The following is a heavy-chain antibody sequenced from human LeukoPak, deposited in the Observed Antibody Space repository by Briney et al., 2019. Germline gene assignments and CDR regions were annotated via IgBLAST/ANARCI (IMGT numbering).Heavy chain of an antibody. D-gene: IGHD6-6*01. V-gene: IGHV4-34*01. J-gene: IGHJ5*02. Sequence: PSETLSLTCAVYGGSFSGYYWSWIRQPPGKGLEWIGEINHSGSTNYNPSLKSRVTISVDTSKNQFSLKLSSVTAADTAVYYCARSEGMSSSIWFDPWGQGTLVTVSS. CDR1: GGSFSGYY. CDR3: ARSEGMSSSIWFDP. CDR2: INHSGST.